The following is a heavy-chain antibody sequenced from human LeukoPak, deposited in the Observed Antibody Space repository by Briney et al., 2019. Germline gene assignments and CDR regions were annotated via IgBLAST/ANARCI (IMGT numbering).Heavy chain of an antibody. CDR1: GYTFTSYY. CDR2: INPSGGST. Sequence: ASVKVSCKASGYTFTSYYMHWVRQAPGQGLEWMGIINPSGGSTSYAQKFQGRVTMTRDTSTSTVYMELSSLRSEDTAVYYCASRFPAAGAFDIWGQGTMVTVSS. V-gene: IGHV1-46*01. D-gene: IGHD3-3*01. CDR3: ASRFPAAGAFDI. J-gene: IGHJ3*02.